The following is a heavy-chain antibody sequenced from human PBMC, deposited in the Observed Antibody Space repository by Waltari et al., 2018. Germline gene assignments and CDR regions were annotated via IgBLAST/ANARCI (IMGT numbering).Heavy chain of an antibody. CDR2: MFYNGSP. J-gene: IGHJ4*02. D-gene: IGHD6-19*01. V-gene: IGHV4-59*01. CDR1: GGSITTYY. CDR3: ARDTIAVGYFDL. Sequence: QVQLQASGPGLVKPSETLSLTCTVSGGSITTYYWTWLRQPPGRGLEWIGYMFYNGSPNYNPSLKSRVTISIDTSKNQVSLNLSSVTAADTAIYYCARDTIAVGYFDLWGQGTLVTVSS.